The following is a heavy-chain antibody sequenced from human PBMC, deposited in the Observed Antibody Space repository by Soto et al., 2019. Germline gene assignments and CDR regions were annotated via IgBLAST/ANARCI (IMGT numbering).Heavy chain of an antibody. J-gene: IGHJ3*01. CDR3: ARWAPDAFHV. CDR2: VKPSSGST. CDR1: GYSFTTYN. V-gene: IGHV1-46*01. Sequence: QVQLVQSGAEVKKPGASVKVSCKASGYSFTTYNIHWVRQAPGPGLEWMGAVKPSSGSTSYAQKFQGRVTLTRDTSTSTVYMELSSLRSEDAAVYYCARWAPDAFHVWGQGTLVTVSS.